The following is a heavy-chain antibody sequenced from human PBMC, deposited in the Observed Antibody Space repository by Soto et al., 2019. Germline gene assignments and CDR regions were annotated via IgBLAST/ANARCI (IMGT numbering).Heavy chain of an antibody. CDR1: GGSIRSYY. D-gene: IGHD6-25*01. CDR3: AREGSSGFGMDV. Sequence: SETLSLTCTVSGGSIRSYYWSWIRQPAGKALEWIGRIYTSGTTNYNPSLKSRVTILLDTSKNQFSLDLSSVTDADTAVYYCAREGSSGFGMDVWGQGTTVTVSS. J-gene: IGHJ6*02. CDR2: IYTSGTT. V-gene: IGHV4-4*07.